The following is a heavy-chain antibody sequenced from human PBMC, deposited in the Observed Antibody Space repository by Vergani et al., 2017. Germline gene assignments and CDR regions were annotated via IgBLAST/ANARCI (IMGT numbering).Heavy chain of an antibody. D-gene: IGHD1-26*01. CDR2: IWYDGSNK. V-gene: IGHV3-33*01. J-gene: IGHJ4*02. Sequence: QVQLVESGGGVVQPGRSLRLSCAASGFTFSSYGMHWVRQAPGKGLEWVAVIWYDGSNKYYADSVKGRFTISRDNSKNTLYLQMNSLRAEDTAVYYFATASSGSYPSFDYWGQGTLVTVSS. CDR3: ATASSGSYPSFDY. CDR1: GFTFSSYG.